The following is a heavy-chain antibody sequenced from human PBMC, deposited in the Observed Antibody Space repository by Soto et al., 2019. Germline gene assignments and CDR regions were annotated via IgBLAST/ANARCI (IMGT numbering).Heavy chain of an antibody. V-gene: IGHV3-49*03. CDR3: TSQSSRITIFGVVKRNPLYYYYMDV. CDR2: IRSKAYGGTT. Sequence: GGSLRLSCTASGFTFGDYAMSWFRQAPGKGLEWVGFIRSKAYGGTTEYAASVKGRFTISRDDSKSIAYLQMNSLKTEDTAVYYCTSQSSRITIFGVVKRNPLYYYYMDVWGKGTTVTVSS. J-gene: IGHJ6*03. D-gene: IGHD3-3*01. CDR1: GFTFGDYA.